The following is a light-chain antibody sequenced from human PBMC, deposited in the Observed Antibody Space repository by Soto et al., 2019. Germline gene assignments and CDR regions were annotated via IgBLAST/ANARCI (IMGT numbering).Light chain of an antibody. CDR2: GNS. CDR1: SSNIGAGYD. Sequence: QPVLTQPPSVSGAPGQRVTISCTGSSSNIGAGYDVHWYQQLPGRAPKLLIFGNSNRPSGVPDRISGSKSDTSGSLAITGLQPEDEADYYCQSYDISLTVWVFGGGTQLTVL. V-gene: IGLV1-40*01. CDR3: QSYDISLTVWV. J-gene: IGLJ3*02.